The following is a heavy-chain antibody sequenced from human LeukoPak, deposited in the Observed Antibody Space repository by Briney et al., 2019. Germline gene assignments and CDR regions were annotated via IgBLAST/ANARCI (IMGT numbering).Heavy chain of an antibody. D-gene: IGHD2-8*02. Sequence: PGGSLRLSCAASGFTFSSHSMNWVRQAPGKGLEWVSYISVSSSTIYYADSVQGRFTISRDNAKNSLYLQMNSLRAEDTAVYYCARGRYWSGPFDYWGQGTLVTVSS. J-gene: IGHJ4*02. CDR3: ARGRYWSGPFDY. CDR1: GFTFSSHS. CDR2: ISVSSSTI. V-gene: IGHV3-48*04.